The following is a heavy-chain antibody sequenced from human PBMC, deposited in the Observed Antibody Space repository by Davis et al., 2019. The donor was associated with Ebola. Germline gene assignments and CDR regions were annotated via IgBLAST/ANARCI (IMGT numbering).Heavy chain of an antibody. CDR1: GFTFSGFTFSDYY. V-gene: IGHV3-11*06. CDR2: ISGSSSYT. D-gene: IGHD1-26*01. Sequence: PGGSLRLSCAASGFTFSGFTFSDYYMRWIRQAPGKGLEWVSYISGSSSYTNYADSVKGRFTMSRDNAKNSLYLQMNSLRAEDTAVYYCAKGRRWELKGGWFDPWGQGTLVTVSS. J-gene: IGHJ5*02. CDR3: AKGRRWELKGGWFDP.